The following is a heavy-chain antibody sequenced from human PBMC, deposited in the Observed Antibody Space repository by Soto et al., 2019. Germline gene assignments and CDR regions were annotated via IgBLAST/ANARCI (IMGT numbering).Heavy chain of an antibody. CDR3: AISLAYYDILTRKWGLGGYFDY. J-gene: IGHJ4*02. Sequence: QLQLQESGPGLVKPSETLSLTCTVSGGSISSSSYYWGWIRQPPGKGLEWIGSIYYSGSTYYNPSLKSRVTIYVDTSKNQFSLKLSSVTAADTAVYYCAISLAYYDILTRKWGLGGYFDYWGQGTLVTVSS. CDR1: GGSISSSSYY. CDR2: IYYSGST. D-gene: IGHD3-9*01. V-gene: IGHV4-39*01.